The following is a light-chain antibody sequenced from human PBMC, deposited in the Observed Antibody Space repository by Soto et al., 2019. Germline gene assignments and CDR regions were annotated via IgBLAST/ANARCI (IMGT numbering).Light chain of an antibody. V-gene: IGKV3-20*01. Sequence: EIVLTQSPDTLSLSPGERATLSCRASQTVTSSFLAWYQQKPGQAPRLLIYGASNRATDIPDRFSGSGSGTAFTLDISRVEPEDFAVYYCQQYGSSPRTFGQGTKVEIK. CDR2: GAS. J-gene: IGKJ1*01. CDR3: QQYGSSPRT. CDR1: QTVTSSF.